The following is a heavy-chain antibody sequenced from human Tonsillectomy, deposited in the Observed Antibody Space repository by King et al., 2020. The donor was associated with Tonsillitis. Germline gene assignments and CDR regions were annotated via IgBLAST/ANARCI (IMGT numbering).Heavy chain of an antibody. V-gene: IGHV3-30*02. D-gene: IGHD4-17*01. CDR2: MHNDGRNS. CDR3: AKDISVSTALDY. J-gene: IGHJ4*02. CDR1: GFTFSTYG. Sequence: QLVQSGGGVVQPGGSLRLSCAASGFTFSTYGMHWVRQVPSKGLEWVALMHNDGRNSYYADSVKGRFTISRDNSKNTLNLQMNSLRAEDTAVYYCAKDISVSTALDYWGQGTRVTVSS.